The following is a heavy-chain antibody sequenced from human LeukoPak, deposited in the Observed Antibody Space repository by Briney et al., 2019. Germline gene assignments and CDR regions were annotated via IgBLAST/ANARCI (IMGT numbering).Heavy chain of an antibody. CDR3: ARENSYYDSTGYYYGSGYFDY. V-gene: IGHV4-59*01. Sequence: PSETLSLTCTVSGGSISSYYWSWIRQPPGKGLEWIGYIYYSGSTNYNPSLQSRVTISVDTSRNQFSLRLNSVTAADTAVYYCARENSYYDSTGYYYGSGYFDYWGQGTLVTVSS. CDR2: IYYSGST. J-gene: IGHJ4*02. CDR1: GGSISSYY. D-gene: IGHD3-22*01.